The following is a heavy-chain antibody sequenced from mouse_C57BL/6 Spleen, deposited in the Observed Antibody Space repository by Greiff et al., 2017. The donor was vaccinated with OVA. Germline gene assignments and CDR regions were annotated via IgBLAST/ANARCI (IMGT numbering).Heavy chain of an antibody. CDR1: GYTFTDYE. CDR2: IDPETGGT. Sequence: QVQLQQSGAELVRPGASVTLSCKASGYTFTDYEMHWVKQTPVHGLEWIGAIDPETGGTAYNHKFKGKAILTADKSSSTAYMELRSLTSEDSAVYYCTRWDDYDGDYYAMDYWGQGTSVTVSS. J-gene: IGHJ4*01. V-gene: IGHV1-15*01. D-gene: IGHD2-4*01. CDR3: TRWDDYDGDYYAMDY.